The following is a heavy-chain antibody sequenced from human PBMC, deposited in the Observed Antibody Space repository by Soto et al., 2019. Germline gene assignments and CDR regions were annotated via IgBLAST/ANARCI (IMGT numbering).Heavy chain of an antibody. D-gene: IGHD3-16*01. CDR2: ISGSSNAI. CDR3: ARDLHYAFDY. J-gene: IGHJ4*02. V-gene: IGHV3-48*02. Sequence: EVQLVESGGGLVQPGGSLRLSCAASEFTFSSYSVNWIRQAPGKGLEWVSYISGSSNAIYYADSVKGRFTISRDNXXXXXXXXXXXXXDEDTAVYYCARDLHYAFDYWGQGTMVTVSS. CDR1: EFTFSSYS.